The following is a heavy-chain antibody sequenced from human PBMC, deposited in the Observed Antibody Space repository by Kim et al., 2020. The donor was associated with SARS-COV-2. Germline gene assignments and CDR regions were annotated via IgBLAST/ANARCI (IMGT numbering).Heavy chain of an antibody. Sequence: GGSLRLSCAASGFTFSGSAMHWVRQASGKGLEWVGRIRSKANSYATAYAASVKGRFTISRDDSKNTAYLQMNSLKTEDTAVYYCTRRDVGIAAAGDHPGGSWGQGTLVTVSS. D-gene: IGHD6-13*01. CDR2: IRSKANSYAT. CDR3: TRRDVGIAAAGDHPGGS. J-gene: IGHJ4*02. V-gene: IGHV3-73*01. CDR1: GFTFSGSA.